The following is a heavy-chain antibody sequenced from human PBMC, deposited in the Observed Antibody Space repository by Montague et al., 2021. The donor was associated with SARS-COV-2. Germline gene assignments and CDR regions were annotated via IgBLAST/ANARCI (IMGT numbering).Heavy chain of an antibody. CDR3: ARLGDGVVPSPILGVGPYYSYVPMDV. D-gene: IGHD3-10*01. J-gene: IGHJ6*03. CDR2: IHHSGST. Sequence: SETLSLTCAVHGGSFSTYSWNWIRQPPGKGLEWIGEIHHSGSTNYNPSLKSRVTISADTSKNQFSLKLTSVAAADTAVYYCARLGDGVVPSPILGVGPYYSYVPMDVWGKGTTVTVSS. CDR1: GGSFSTYS. V-gene: IGHV4-34*01.